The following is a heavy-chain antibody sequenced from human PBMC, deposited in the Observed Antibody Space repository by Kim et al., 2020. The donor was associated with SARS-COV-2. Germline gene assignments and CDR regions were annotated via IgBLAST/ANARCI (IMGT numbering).Heavy chain of an antibody. CDR3: ARDNGRDFWSGYYPYYYYYGMDV. D-gene: IGHD3-3*01. CDR1: GYTFTSYG. V-gene: IGHV1-18*04. J-gene: IGHJ6*02. Sequence: ASVKVSCKASGYTFTSYGISWVRQAPGQGLEWMGWISAYNGNTNYAQKLQGRVTMTTDTSTSTAYMELRSLRSDDTAVYYCARDNGRDFWSGYYPYYYYYGMDVWGQGTTVTVSS. CDR2: ISAYNGNT.